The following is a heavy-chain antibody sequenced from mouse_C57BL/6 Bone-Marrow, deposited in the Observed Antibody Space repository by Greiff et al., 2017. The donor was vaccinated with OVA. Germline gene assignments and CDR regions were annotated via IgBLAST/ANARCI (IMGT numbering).Heavy chain of an antibody. CDR2: IYPRSGNT. CDR3: ARWGYYYGSSFDY. J-gene: IGHJ2*01. V-gene: IGHV1-81*01. D-gene: IGHD1-1*01. CDR1: GYTFTSYG. Sequence: VKVVESGAELARPGASVKLSCKASGYTFTSYGISWVKQRTGQGLEWIGEIYPRSGNTYYNEKFKGKATLTADKSSSTAYMELRSLTSEDSAVYFCARWGYYYGSSFDYWGQGTTLTVSS.